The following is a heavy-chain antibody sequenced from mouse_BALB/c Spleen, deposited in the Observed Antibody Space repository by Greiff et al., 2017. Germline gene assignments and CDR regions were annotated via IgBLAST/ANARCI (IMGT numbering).Heavy chain of an antibody. CDR1: GYTFTSYW. CDR2: IYPGNSDT. D-gene: IGHD1-1*01. J-gene: IGHJ4*01. Sequence: VQLQQSGTVLARPGASVKMSCKASGYTFTSYWMHWVKQRPGQGLEWIGAIYPGNSDTSYNQKFKGKAKLTAVTSTSTAYMELSSLTNEDSAVYYCNYGSSLYYAMDYWGQGTSVTVSS. CDR3: NYGSSLYYAMDY. V-gene: IGHV1-5*01.